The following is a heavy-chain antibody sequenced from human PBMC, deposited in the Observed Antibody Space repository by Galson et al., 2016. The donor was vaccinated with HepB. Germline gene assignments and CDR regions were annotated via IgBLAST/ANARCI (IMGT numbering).Heavy chain of an antibody. J-gene: IGHJ4*02. CDR3: AREEGRGYSYVGL. D-gene: IGHD5-18*01. Sequence: TLSLTCTVSGDSISSGPYYWDWIRQYPGMGLEWIGYTYSSGYTYSNPSLESRVVISIDTSKNQFSLRLSSVTAADTAVYYWAREEGRGYSYVGLWGQGLLVTVSS. CDR2: TYSSGYT. CDR1: GDSISSGPYY. V-gene: IGHV4-31*03.